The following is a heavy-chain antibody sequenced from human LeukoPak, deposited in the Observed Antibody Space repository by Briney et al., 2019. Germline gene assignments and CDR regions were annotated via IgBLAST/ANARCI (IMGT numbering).Heavy chain of an antibody. CDR2: IYYSGST. J-gene: IGHJ6*03. D-gene: IGHD3-22*01. CDR3: ARHVVYYDSSGYYRRDYYYMDV. Sequence: PSETLSLTCTVSGGSISSSSYYWGWIRQPPGKGLEWIGSIYYSGSTYYNASLKSRVTIFVDTSKNQFSLKLSSVTAADTAMYYCARHVVYYDSSGYYRRDYYYMDVWGKGTTVTISS. CDR1: GGSISSSSYY. V-gene: IGHV4-39*01.